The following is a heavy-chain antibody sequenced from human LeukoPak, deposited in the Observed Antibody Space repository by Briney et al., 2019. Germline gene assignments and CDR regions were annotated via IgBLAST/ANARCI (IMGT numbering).Heavy chain of an antibody. D-gene: IGHD3-9*01. V-gene: IGHV3-7*03. J-gene: IGHJ6*02. CDR1: GFIFENYW. CDR3: ARDVRPPSLRYFDPYGMDV. CDR2: IEQDGSEK. Sequence: PGGSLRLSCAASGFIFENYWMNWVRQAPGKGLEWVANIEQDGSEKYYVDSVKGRFTISRDNAKNSLYLQMNSLRAEDTAVYYCARDVRPPSLRYFDPYGMDVWGQGTTVTVSS.